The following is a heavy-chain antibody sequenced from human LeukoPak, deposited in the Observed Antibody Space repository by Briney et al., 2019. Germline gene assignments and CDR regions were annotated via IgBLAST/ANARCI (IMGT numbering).Heavy chain of an antibody. Sequence: SETLSLTCTVSGGSLSSSYYYWGWIRQPPGKGLEWIGSIYYTGSTYYNPSLRSRVTISLDTSKNQFSLKLNSVTAADTAVYYCARDRSSDYYYYMDVWGKGTTVIVSS. J-gene: IGHJ6*03. CDR3: ARDRSSDYYYYMDV. D-gene: IGHD6-6*01. CDR1: GGSLSSSYYY. CDR2: IYYTGST. V-gene: IGHV4-39*07.